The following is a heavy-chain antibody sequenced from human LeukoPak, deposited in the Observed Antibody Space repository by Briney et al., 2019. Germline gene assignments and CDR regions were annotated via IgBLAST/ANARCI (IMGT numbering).Heavy chain of an antibody. J-gene: IGHJ3*02. CDR1: GGSFNEYY. CDR2: INRNGGT. D-gene: IGHD6-19*01. V-gene: IGHV4-34*01. CDR3: ARERRLEVAARKTVAFEM. Sequence: SETLSLTCAVYGGSFNEYYWSWIRQPPGKSLEWIWEINRNGGTHQNPSPESRLTISVDTSKNQVSLKMRSVTAADTAVYYCARERRLEVAARKTVAFEMWGQGTMVTVSS.